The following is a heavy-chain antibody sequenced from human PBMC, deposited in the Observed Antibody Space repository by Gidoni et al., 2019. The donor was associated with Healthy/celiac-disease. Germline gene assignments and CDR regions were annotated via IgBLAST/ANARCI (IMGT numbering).Heavy chain of an antibody. CDR2: ISYDGSNK. CDR1: GFTFRSYA. D-gene: IGHD3-10*01. J-gene: IGHJ4*02. Sequence: QVQLVESGGGVVQPGRSLRLSCAASGFTFRSYAMHWVRQAPGKGLEWVAVISYDGSNKYYADSVKGRFTISRDNSKNTLYLQMNSLRAEDTAVYYCARDYYGSGSYYTPGDYWGQGTLVTVSS. CDR3: ARDYYGSGSYYTPGDY. V-gene: IGHV3-30*04.